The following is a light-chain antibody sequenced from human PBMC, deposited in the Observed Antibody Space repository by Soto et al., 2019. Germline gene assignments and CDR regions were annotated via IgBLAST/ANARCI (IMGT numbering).Light chain of an antibody. CDR1: DFGTYNL. J-gene: IGLJ3*02. CDR3: CSYAATFPV. Sequence: QSALTQPASVSGSPGQSITISCIGSDFGTYNLFSWYQQHPGKAPKLIIYEGTKRPSGVSNRFSGSKSGNTASLTVSGLQAEYESDYFGCSYAATFPVFGGGTKLTVL. CDR2: EGT. V-gene: IGLV2-23*01.